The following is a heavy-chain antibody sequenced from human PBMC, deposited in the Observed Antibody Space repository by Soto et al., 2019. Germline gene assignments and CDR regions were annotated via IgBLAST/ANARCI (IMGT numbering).Heavy chain of an antibody. CDR3: ARSYYDFWSGYYLINWFDP. CDR2: IIPILGIT. J-gene: IGHJ5*02. CDR1: GGTFSSYT. D-gene: IGHD3-3*01. Sequence: GASVKVSCKASGGTFSSYTISWVRQAPGQGLEWMGRIIPILGITNYAQKFQGRVTITADKSTSTAYMELSSLKASDTAMYYCARSYYDFWSGYYLINWFDPWGQGTLVTVSS. V-gene: IGHV1-69*02.